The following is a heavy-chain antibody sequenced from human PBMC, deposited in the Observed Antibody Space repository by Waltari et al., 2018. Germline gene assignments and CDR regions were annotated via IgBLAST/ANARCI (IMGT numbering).Heavy chain of an antibody. J-gene: IGHJ4*02. CDR2: IIPTLGIA. D-gene: IGHD3-22*01. V-gene: IGHV1-69*04. CDR3: AFEAHYYDSSGYYYPMY. Sequence: QVQLVQSGAEVKKPGSSVKVSCKASGGTFSSYAISWVRQAPGQGLEWMGGIIPTLGIANYAQKFQGRVTITADESTSTAYMELSSLRSEDTAVYYCAFEAHYYDSSGYYYPMYWGQGTLVTVSS. CDR1: GGTFSSYA.